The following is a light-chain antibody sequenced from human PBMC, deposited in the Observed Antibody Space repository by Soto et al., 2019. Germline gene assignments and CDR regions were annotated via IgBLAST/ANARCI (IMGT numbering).Light chain of an antibody. J-gene: IGLJ2*01. CDR1: SSDVGGYNY. CDR3: SSYAGSNNPVI. V-gene: IGLV2-8*01. Sequence: QSVLTQPPSASGSPGQSVTISCTGTSSDVGGYNYVSWYQQHPGKAPKFLIFEVSRRPSGVPDRFSDSKSGNTASLTVSGLQADDEADYYCSSYAGSNNPVIFGGGTKLTVL. CDR2: EVS.